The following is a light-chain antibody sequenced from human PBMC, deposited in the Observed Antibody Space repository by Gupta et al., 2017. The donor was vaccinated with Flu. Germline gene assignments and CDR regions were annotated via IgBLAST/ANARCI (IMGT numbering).Light chain of an antibody. CDR2: DDS. J-gene: IGLJ3*02. V-gene: IGLV3-21*02. CDR3: QVWDSTSDHPV. Sequence: SYVLTQPPSVSAAPGQTATITCGGNNIGGKSVHWYQQKPGQAPVLVVYDDSDRPSGIPERFSGSNSGNTATLTISRVEAGDEAGYYCQVWDSTSDHPVFGGGTKLTVL. CDR1: NIGGKS.